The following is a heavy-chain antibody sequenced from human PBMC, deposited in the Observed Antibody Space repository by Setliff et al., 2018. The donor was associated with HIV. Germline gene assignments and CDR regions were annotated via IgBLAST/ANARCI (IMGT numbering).Heavy chain of an antibody. V-gene: IGHV4-59*11. CDR1: GGSMSSHY. Sequence: SETLSLTCTVSGGSMSSHYWTWIRQPPGKGLEWIGYIYYSGLTSYNPSLKSRVTISVDTSKNQFSLKLRSVTAADTAVYYCARERLTFGEFANWFDPWGQGTLVTVSS. CDR2: IYYSGLT. CDR3: ARERLTFGEFANWFDP. D-gene: IGHD3-10*01. J-gene: IGHJ5*02.